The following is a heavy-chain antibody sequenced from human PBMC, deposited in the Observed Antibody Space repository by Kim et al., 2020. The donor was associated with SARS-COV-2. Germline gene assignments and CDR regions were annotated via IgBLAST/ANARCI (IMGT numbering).Heavy chain of an antibody. Sequence: ASVKVSCKASGYTFTGYYMHWVRQAPGQGLEWMGWINPNSGGTKYAEKFQGRVTMTRDTSISTAYMDLSRVRSDDTAVYYCARVGESCSGGTCYSSYFYGMDVWGQGTTVTVS. CDR1: GYTFTGYY. D-gene: IGHD2-15*01. V-gene: IGHV1-2*02. CDR3: ARVGESCSGGTCYSSYFYGMDV. CDR2: INPNSGGT. J-gene: IGHJ6*02.